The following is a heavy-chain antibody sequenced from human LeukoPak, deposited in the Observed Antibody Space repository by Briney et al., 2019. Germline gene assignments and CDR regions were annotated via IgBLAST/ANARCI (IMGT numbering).Heavy chain of an antibody. D-gene: IGHD2-2*01. J-gene: IGHJ6*02. CDR3: ARGGPCSSTSCYYYYGMDV. CDR1: GFTFSNYA. CDR2: ISYDGSNK. Sequence: GGSLRLSCAASGFTFSNYAMSWVRQAPGKGLEWVAVISYDGSNKYYADSVKGRFTISRDNSKNTLYLQMNSLRAEDTAVYYCARGGPCSSTSCYYYYGMDVWGQGTTVTVSS. V-gene: IGHV3-30*04.